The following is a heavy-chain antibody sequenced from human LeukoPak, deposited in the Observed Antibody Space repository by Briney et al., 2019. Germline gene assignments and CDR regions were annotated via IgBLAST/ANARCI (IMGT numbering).Heavy chain of an antibody. Sequence: GGSLRLSCAASGFTFSSYAVSWVRQAPGKGLEWVSAISGSGGGTYYADSVKGRFTISRDNSKNTLYLQMNSLRAEDTAVYYCARNTIFGVEEYYYYYMDVWGKGTTVTVSS. CDR3: ARNTIFGVEEYYYYYMDV. CDR2: ISGSGGGT. D-gene: IGHD3-3*01. V-gene: IGHV3-23*01. CDR1: GFTFSSYA. J-gene: IGHJ6*03.